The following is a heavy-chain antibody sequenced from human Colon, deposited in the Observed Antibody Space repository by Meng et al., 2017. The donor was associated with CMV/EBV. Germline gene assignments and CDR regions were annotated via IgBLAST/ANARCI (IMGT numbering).Heavy chain of an antibody. CDR3: ARDAPPDFWSGPIGY. D-gene: IGHD3-3*01. CDR2: ISGSGLST. Sequence: GESLKISCAVSGFTFRNYAMTWFRQAPGKGLEWVSTISGSGLSTFYADSVKGRFTVSRDNSEDTLYLQMNSLRAGDTALYYCARDAPPDFWSGPIGYWGQGTLVTVSS. V-gene: IGHV3-23*01. CDR1: GFTFRNYA. J-gene: IGHJ4*02.